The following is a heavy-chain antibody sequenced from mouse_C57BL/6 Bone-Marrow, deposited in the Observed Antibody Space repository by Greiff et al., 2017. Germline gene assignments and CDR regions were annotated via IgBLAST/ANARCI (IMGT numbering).Heavy chain of an antibody. Sequence: LVESGAELVRPGASVTLSCKASGYTFTDYEMHWVKQTPVHGLEWIGAIDPETGGTAYNQKFKGKAILTADKSSSTAYMELRGLTSEDSAVNYCTRGPRFAYWGQGTLVTVSA. CDR3: TRGPRFAY. CDR2: IDPETGGT. V-gene: IGHV1-15*01. CDR1: GYTFTDYE. J-gene: IGHJ3*01.